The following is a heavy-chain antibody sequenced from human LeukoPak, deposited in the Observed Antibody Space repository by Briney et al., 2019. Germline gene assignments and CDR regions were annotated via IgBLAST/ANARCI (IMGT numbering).Heavy chain of an antibody. Sequence: GESLKISCKGSGYSFTNFWIAWVRQMPGKGLEWMGIIDPADSETIYSPSFQGQVSISADKSISTAYLQWSSLKASDTAMYYCASSGSQTKFDYWGQGTLVTVSS. CDR3: ASSGSQTKFDY. V-gene: IGHV5-51*01. CDR1: GYSFTNFW. J-gene: IGHJ4*02. D-gene: IGHD3-10*01. CDR2: IDPADSET.